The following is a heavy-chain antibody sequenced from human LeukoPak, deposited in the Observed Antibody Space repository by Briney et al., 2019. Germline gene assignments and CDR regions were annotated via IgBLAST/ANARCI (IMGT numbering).Heavy chain of an antibody. J-gene: IGHJ6*03. Sequence: SVKVSCKASGGTFSSYAISWVRQAPGQGLEWMGGIIPIFGTANYAQKFQGRVTITADKSTSTAYMELSSLRSEDTAAYYCARQAFFAAGTTRLARHYYYYMDVWGKGTTVTVSS. CDR1: GGTFSSYA. V-gene: IGHV1-69*06. CDR3: ARQAFFAAGTTRLARHYYYYMDV. D-gene: IGHD6-13*01. CDR2: IIPIFGTA.